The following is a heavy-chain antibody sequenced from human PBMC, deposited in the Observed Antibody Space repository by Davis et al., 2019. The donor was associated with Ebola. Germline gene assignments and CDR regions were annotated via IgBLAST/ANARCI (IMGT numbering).Heavy chain of an antibody. J-gene: IGHJ6*02. CDR1: GFTFSSYW. V-gene: IGHV3-7*01. D-gene: IGHD4-11*01. Sequence: GGSLRLSCAASGFTFSSYWMSWVRQAPGKGLEWVANIKQDGSEKYYVDSVKGRFTISRDNGKKSLYLQMKSLRAEDTAVYYCAREDNIRTTVSDQYYYGMDVWGQGTTVTVFS. CDR3: AREDNIRTTVSDQYYYGMDV. CDR2: IKQDGSEK.